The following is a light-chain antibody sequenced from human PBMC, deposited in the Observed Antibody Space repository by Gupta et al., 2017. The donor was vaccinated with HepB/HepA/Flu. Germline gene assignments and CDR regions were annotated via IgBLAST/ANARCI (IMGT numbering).Light chain of an antibody. CDR2: WAS. V-gene: IGKV4-1*01. CDR1: QSVLYSSNNKNY. CDR3: QQYYSTPPT. Sequence: IVMTQSPDSLAASLGERATINCKSSQSVLYSSNNKNYLAWYQQKPGQPPKLLIYWASTRESGIPDRFSGSGSGTDFTLTISSLQAEDVAVYYCQQYYSTPPTFGQGTKVEIK. J-gene: IGKJ1*01.